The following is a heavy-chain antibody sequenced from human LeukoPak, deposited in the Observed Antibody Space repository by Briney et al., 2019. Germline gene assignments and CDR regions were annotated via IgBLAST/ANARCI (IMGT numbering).Heavy chain of an antibody. CDR2: VDGDGTTT. CDR3: ARDLLSGFVPCAY. CDR1: GFTFSSYW. V-gene: IGHV3-74*01. Sequence: GGSLRLSCAASGFTFSSYWMHWVRQTPGKGLEWLSRVDGDGTTTNYADSVKGRFTISRDNAKNTLYLQMTSLRAEDAAVYYCARDLLSGFVPCAYWGQGTLVTVSS. J-gene: IGHJ4*02. D-gene: IGHD2/OR15-2a*01.